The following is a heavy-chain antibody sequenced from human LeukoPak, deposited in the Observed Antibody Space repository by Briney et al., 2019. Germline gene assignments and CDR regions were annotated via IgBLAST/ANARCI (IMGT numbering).Heavy chain of an antibody. CDR2: INPNSGGT. CDR3: ARDPRWLRLRGDAFDI. D-gene: IGHD5-12*01. CDR1: GYTFTDYY. Sequence: ASVKVSCKASGYTFTDYYMHWVRQAPGQGLEWMGWINPNSGGTNYAQKFQGRVTMTRDTSISTAYMELSRLRSDDTAVYYCARDPRWLRLRGDAFDIWGQGTMVTVSS. V-gene: IGHV1-2*02. J-gene: IGHJ3*02.